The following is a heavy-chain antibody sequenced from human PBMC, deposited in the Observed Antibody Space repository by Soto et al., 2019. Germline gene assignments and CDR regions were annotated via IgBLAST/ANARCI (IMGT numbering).Heavy chain of an antibody. J-gene: IGHJ6*02. Sequence: RRLSCAASGFTFSSYGMHWVRQAPGKGLEWVAVISYDGSNKYYADSVKGRFTISRGNSKNTLYLQMNSLRAEDTAVYYCAKDLRIGSDFWSGYPYYYYYGMDVWGQGTTVTVSS. CDR1: GFTFSSYG. CDR2: ISYDGSNK. CDR3: AKDLRIGSDFWSGYPYYYYYGMDV. D-gene: IGHD3-3*01. V-gene: IGHV3-30*18.